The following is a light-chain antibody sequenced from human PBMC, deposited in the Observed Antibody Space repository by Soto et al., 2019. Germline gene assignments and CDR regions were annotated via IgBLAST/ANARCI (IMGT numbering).Light chain of an antibody. CDR2: GAS. Sequence: EIVLTQSPGTLSLSPGEGATLSCRASQSVSSSYLAWYQQKPGQAPRLLIFGASSRATGIPDRFSGSGSGTDFTLTISRLEPEDLAVYYCQQYGSSPGTFGQGTKVEIK. J-gene: IGKJ1*01. V-gene: IGKV3-20*01. CDR1: QSVSSSY. CDR3: QQYGSSPGT.